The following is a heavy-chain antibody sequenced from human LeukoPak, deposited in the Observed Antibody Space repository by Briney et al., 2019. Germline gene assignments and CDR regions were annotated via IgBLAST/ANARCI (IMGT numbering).Heavy chain of an antibody. D-gene: IGHD3-22*01. CDR1: GGSISSGSYY. V-gene: IGHV4-61*02. J-gene: IGHJ3*02. CDR2: IHTSGST. CDR3: ARDRNYYDSSGYYIYAFDI. Sequence: PSQTLSLTCTVSGGSISSGSYYWSWIRQPAGKGLEWIGRIHTSGSTNYNPSLKSRVTISVDTSKNQFSLKLSSVTAADTAVYYCARDRNYYDSSGYYIYAFDIWGQGTMVTVSS.